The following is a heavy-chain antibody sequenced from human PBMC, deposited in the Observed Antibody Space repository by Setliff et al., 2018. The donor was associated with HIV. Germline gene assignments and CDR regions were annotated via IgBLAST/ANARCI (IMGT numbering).Heavy chain of an antibody. CDR1: GGSFSGYS. CDR2: INHSGST. CDR3: ARGPPAEDYYYYMDV. V-gene: IGHV4-34*01. J-gene: IGHJ6*03. Sequence: PSETLSLTCAVYGGSFSGYSWGWIRQPPGKGLEWIGEINHSGSTNYNPSLKSRVTMSVDTSKRQFSLNLTSVTAADTAVYYCARGPPAEDYYYYMDVWDKGTTVTVSS.